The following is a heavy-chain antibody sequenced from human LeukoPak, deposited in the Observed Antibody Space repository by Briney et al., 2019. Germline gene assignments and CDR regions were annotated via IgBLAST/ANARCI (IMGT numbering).Heavy chain of an antibody. CDR2: IRSKAYGGTT. Sequence: GRSLRLSCTASGFTFGDYAMSWVRQAPGKGLEWVGFIRSKAYGGTTEYAASVKGRFTISRDDSKSIAYLQMNSLKTEDTAVCYSTRDVGLDSGSYLGSLFDYWGQGTLVTVSS. CDR1: GFTFGDYA. D-gene: IGHD3-10*01. J-gene: IGHJ4*02. CDR3: TRDVGLDSGSYLGSLFDY. V-gene: IGHV3-49*04.